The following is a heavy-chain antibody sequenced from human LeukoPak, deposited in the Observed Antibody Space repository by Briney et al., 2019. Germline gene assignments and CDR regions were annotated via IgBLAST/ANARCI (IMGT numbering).Heavy chain of an antibody. D-gene: IGHD2-15*01. Sequence: PWETLSLTCTVSGYSISSGYYWGWIRQPPGKGLEWIGSIYHSGSTYYNPSLKSRVTISVDTSKNQFSLKLSSVTAADTAVYYCARDLCSGGSCYYSGYWGQGTLVTVSS. CDR2: IYHSGST. V-gene: IGHV4-38-2*02. J-gene: IGHJ4*02. CDR3: ARDLCSGGSCYYSGY. CDR1: GYSISSGYY.